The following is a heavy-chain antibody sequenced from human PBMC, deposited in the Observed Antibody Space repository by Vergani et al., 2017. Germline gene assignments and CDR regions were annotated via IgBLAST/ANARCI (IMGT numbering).Heavy chain of an antibody. CDR3: ARGSRFRPVDY. CDR1: GFTSSYYG. J-gene: IGHJ4*02. D-gene: IGHD3-3*01. V-gene: IGHV3-30*03. CDR2: ISYDGTQK. Sequence: QVHLVESGGGVVQPGRSLRLSCVVSGFTSSYYGMHWVRQAPGKGLEWVAVISYDGTQKYYADSVKGRFTISRDNSKSTLYLQMNSLRAEDTAVYYCARGSRFRPVDYWGQGTLVTVSS.